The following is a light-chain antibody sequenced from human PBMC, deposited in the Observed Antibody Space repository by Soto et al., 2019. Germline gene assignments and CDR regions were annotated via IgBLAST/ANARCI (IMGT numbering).Light chain of an antibody. Sequence: DIHMTQSPSSLSVSVGDRVTITCRTSQNINAWLAWYQQRPGQAPKLLIYDASTVQSGVPSRFSGSGSGTEFTLTISSLQPDDSATYYCQQYNSFQSFGGGTKVDIK. CDR1: QNINAW. V-gene: IGKV1-5*01. J-gene: IGKJ4*01. CDR2: DAS. CDR3: QQYNSFQS.